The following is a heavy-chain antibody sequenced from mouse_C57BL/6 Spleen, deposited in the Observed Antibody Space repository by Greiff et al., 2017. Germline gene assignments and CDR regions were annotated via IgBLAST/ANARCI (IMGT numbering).Heavy chain of an antibody. V-gene: IGHV3-6*01. D-gene: IGHD2-4*01. CDR1: GYSITSGYY. Sequence: EVQVVESGPGLVKPSQSLSLTCSVTGYSITSGYYWNWIRQFPGNKLEWMGYISYDGSNNYNPSLKNRIPITRDPSKNQFFLKLNSVTTEDTATYYCARGADYERDYYAMDYWGQGTSVTVSS. CDR2: ISYDGSN. J-gene: IGHJ4*01. CDR3: ARGADYERDYYAMDY.